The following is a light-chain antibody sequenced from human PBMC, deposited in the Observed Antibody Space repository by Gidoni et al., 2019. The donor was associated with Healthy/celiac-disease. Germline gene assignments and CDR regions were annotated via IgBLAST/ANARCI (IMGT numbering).Light chain of an antibody. CDR2: GAS. CDR3: QQYYSTPRT. J-gene: IGKJ2*02. Sequence: DIFMTQPPDSLAVSLGERATINCKSSQSFLYSSNNKNYLAWYQQKPGQPPKLLIYGASTRESGVPDRFSGSGSGTDVTLTISSLQAEDVAVYYCQQYYSTPRTFXQXTKLEIK. V-gene: IGKV4-1*01. CDR1: QSFLYSSNNKNY.